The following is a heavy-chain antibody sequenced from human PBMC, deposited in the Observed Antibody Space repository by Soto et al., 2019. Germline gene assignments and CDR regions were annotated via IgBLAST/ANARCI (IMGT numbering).Heavy chain of an antibody. CDR1: GFTFSIYA. Sequence: PGGSLRFSCAASGFTFSIYAMSWVRHAPGKGLEWVSAISGSGGSTYYADSVKGRFTISRDNSKNTLYLQMNSLRAEDTAVYYCAKDTPSIMITFGGVIAPDAFDIWGQGTMVTVSS. D-gene: IGHD3-16*02. CDR2: ISGSGGST. J-gene: IGHJ3*02. V-gene: IGHV3-23*01. CDR3: AKDTPSIMITFGGVIAPDAFDI.